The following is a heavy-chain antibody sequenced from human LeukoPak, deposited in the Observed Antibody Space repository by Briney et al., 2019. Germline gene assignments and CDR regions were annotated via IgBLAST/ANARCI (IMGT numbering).Heavy chain of an antibody. J-gene: IGHJ5*02. Sequence: PGGSLRLSCAASGFTFSSYAMSWVRQAPGKGLEWVSAISGSGGSTYYADSVKGRFTISRDNSKNTLYLQMNSLRAEDTAVYYCAKDFTGGSYADWFEHWGQGTLVTVSS. CDR3: AKDFTGGSYADWFEH. CDR2: ISGSGGST. V-gene: IGHV3-23*01. D-gene: IGHD1-26*01. CDR1: GFTFSSYA.